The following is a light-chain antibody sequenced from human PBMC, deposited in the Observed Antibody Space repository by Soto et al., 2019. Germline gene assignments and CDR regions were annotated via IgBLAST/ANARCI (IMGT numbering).Light chain of an antibody. CDR1: QSVSNL. J-gene: IGKJ4*01. CDR2: AAS. CDR3: QQCNSAPRT. V-gene: IGKV1-39*01. Sequence: IKMTPSPSSLSASVGDRVTITCRASQSVSNLLNWYQQKPGKAPKLLIYAASSLQCGVPSRFSGSGSGTDFTLTISSLQPEDFATYYCQQCNSAPRTFGGGTKVDIK.